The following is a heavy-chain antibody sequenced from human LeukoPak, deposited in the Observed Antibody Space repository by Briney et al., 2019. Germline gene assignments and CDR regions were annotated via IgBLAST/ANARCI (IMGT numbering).Heavy chain of an antibody. V-gene: IGHV4-39*01. Sequence: KPSETLSLTCTVSGHSISGGTFYWGWVRQPPGQGLEWFGRIHFNGNTYYNPSLKSPVNISVDMPKNQFSLNLSSVTVADTAVYYCAGRVGATIWTGLHFWGQGILVTVSS. CDR1: GHSISGGTFY. CDR2: IHFNGNT. D-gene: IGHD1-26*01. CDR3: AGRVGATIWTGLHF. J-gene: IGHJ4*02.